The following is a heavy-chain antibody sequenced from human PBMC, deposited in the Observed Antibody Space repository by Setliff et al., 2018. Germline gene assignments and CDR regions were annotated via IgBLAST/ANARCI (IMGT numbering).Heavy chain of an antibody. V-gene: IGHV5-51*01. Sequence: PGESLKISCKGSGYSFTSYWIGWVRQMPGKGLEWMGIIYPGDSDARYSPSFQGQVTISADKSISTAYLQWSSLKASDTAMYYCARQAVAGSDAFDIWGQGTMVTVSS. D-gene: IGHD6-19*01. CDR3: ARQAVAGSDAFDI. J-gene: IGHJ3*02. CDR2: IYPGDSDA. CDR1: GYSFTSYW.